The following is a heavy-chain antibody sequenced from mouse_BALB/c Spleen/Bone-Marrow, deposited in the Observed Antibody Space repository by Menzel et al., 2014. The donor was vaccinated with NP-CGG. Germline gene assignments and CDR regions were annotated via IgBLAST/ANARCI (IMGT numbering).Heavy chain of an antibody. CDR2: INPYNDGT. J-gene: IGHJ3*01. V-gene: IGHV1-14*01. D-gene: IGHD2-4*01. CDR1: GYTFTSYV. CDR3: ARDGDYDWFAY. Sequence: EVQLQQSGPELVKPGASVKMSCKASGYTFTSYVMHWVKQTPGQGLEWIGHINPYNDGTKYNEKFKGKATLTSGKSSSTAYMELSSLTSEDSAVYYCARDGDYDWFAYWGQGTLVTVSA.